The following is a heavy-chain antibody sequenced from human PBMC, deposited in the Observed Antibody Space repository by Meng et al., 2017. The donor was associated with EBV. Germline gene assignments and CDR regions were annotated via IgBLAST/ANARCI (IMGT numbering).Heavy chain of an antibody. J-gene: IGHJ4*02. Sequence: LLQSGVGARKPGSSVHVSCKVPGENFNKFGISWVRQAPGQGLEWMGDITPVFGIANYAESFQGRVTISADTSTRTAYMDLSSLRSDDTAVYYCVRDLWLRIGECVWGQGTLVTVSS. V-gene: IGHV1-69*17. D-gene: IGHD5-12*01. CDR3: VRDLWLRIGECV. CDR1: GENFNKFG. CDR2: ITPVFGIA.